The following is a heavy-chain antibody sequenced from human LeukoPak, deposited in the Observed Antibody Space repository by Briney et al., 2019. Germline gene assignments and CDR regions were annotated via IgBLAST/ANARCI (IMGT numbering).Heavy chain of an antibody. V-gene: IGHV3-11*01. CDR1: GFTFSDYY. D-gene: IGHD6-13*01. CDR2: ISSSGSMI. CDR3: ARGRYSSFPGY. Sequence: GGSLRLSCAASGFTFSDYYMSWIRQAPGKGLEWVSYISSSGSMIDYSDSVKGRFTISRDNAKNSLYLQMNSLRAEDTAVYYCARGRYSSFPGYWGQGTLVTVSS. J-gene: IGHJ4*02.